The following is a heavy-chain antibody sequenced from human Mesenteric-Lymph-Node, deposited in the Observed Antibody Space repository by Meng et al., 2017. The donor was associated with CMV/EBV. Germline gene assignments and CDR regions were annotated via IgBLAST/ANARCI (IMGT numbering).Heavy chain of an antibody. V-gene: IGHV3-53*01. CDR3: ALGGGYGLS. J-gene: IGHJ5*02. CDR1: GFTVSGSY. D-gene: IGHD3-16*01. Sequence: GESLKISCAGSGFTVSGSYMSWVRQAPGNGLEWVSTIYSGGSTYYAGSVKGRFTISRDISKNTLFLQMNSLRVEDTAVYYCALGGGYGLSWGQGTLVTVSS. CDR2: IYSGGST.